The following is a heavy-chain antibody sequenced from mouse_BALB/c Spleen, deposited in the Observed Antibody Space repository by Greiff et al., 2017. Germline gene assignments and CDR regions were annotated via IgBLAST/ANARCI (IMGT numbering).Heavy chain of an antibody. CDR1: GFAFSSYD. CDR2: ISSGGGST. Sequence: EVQRVESGGGLVKPGGSLKLSCAASGFAFSSYDMSWVRQTPEKRLEWVAYISSGGGSTYYPDTVKGRFTISRDNAKNTLYLQMSSLKSEDTAMYYCASTATKYFDVWGAGTTVTVSS. D-gene: IGHD1-2*01. CDR3: ASTATKYFDV. V-gene: IGHV5-12-1*01. J-gene: IGHJ1*01.